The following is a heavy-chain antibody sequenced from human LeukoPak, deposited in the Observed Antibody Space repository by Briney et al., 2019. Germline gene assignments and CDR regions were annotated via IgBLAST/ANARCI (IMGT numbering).Heavy chain of an antibody. J-gene: IGHJ5*02. CDR2: ISHSGSI. CDR3: ARQDTAMVKGWFDP. CDR1: GSSITSGYY. Sequence: PSETLSLTCAVSGSSITSGYYRGWIRQPPGRGLEWIGSISHSGSIYCNPSLKNRVTISIDTSKSEFSLKVNSVTAADTAVYFCARQDTAMVKGWFDPWGQGTLVTVSS. D-gene: IGHD5-18*01. V-gene: IGHV4-38-2*01.